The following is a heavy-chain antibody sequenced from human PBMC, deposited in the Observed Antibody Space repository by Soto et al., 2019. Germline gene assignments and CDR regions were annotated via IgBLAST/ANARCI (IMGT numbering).Heavy chain of an antibody. CDR2: IYYRGST. CDR1: GGSISSGGYY. Sequence: QVQLQESGPGLVKPSQTLSLPCTVSGGSISSGGYYWSWIRQHPGKGLEWIGYIYYRGSTYSDPSLRSRVTISVDTSKNQFSLKVSSVTAADTAVYYCARYRIQLWYGWFDPWGQGILVTVSS. V-gene: IGHV4-31*03. J-gene: IGHJ5*02. CDR3: ARYRIQLWYGWFDP. D-gene: IGHD5-18*01.